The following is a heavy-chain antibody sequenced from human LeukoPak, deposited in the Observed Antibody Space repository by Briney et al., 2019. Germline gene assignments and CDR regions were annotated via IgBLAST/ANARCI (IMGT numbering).Heavy chain of an antibody. D-gene: IGHD1-26*01. CDR2: VSGSGGTT. CDR1: GFTFSSYA. CDR3: AKALSGNWLYDY. V-gene: IGHV3-23*01. Sequence: GGSLRLSCAASGFTFSSYAMSWVRQAPGKGLEWVTAVSGSGGTTYYADSVKGRFTISRDNSKNTLYLQMNSLRVEDTAAYYCAKALSGNWLYDYWGQGTLVTVSS. J-gene: IGHJ4*02.